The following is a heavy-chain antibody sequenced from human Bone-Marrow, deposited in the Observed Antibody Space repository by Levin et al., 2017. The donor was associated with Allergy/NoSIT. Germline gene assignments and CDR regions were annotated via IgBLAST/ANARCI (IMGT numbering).Heavy chain of an antibody. CDR1: GGSLMSVSYY. V-gene: IGHV4-39*01. D-gene: IGHD6-19*01. Sequence: SETLSLNCNVSGGSLMSVSYYWAWIRQPPGKGLEWIGSVHYRRSSYYNPSLQSRVTLSVDTAKNEFSLKLTSLTAAATAIYYCARHYSGGWSERTNWFDPWGHGILVTVSS. J-gene: IGHJ5*02. CDR2: VHYRRSS. CDR3: ARHYSGGWSERTNWFDP.